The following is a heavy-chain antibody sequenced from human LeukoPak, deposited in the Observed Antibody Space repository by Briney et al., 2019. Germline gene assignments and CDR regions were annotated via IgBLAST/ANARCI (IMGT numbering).Heavy chain of an antibody. CDR1: GGSISGYY. Sequence: SETLSLTCTVSGGSISGYYWSWIRQPPGRGLEWIGYIYYSGTTNYNPSLKSRLTISVDTSKNQFSLKLSSVTAADTAIYYCARQHPSGRGSGLDYWGQGALVFVSS. V-gene: IGHV4-59*08. CDR2: IYYSGTT. J-gene: IGHJ4*02. D-gene: IGHD6-19*01. CDR3: ARQHPSGRGSGLDY.